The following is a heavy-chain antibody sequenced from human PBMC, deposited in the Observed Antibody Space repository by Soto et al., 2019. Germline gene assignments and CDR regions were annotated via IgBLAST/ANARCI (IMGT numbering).Heavy chain of an antibody. V-gene: IGHV3-74*01. CDR3: TTVFEM. CDR1: GFTYTNYW. CDR2: INNDGSGT. J-gene: IGHJ3*02. Sequence: EVQLVESGGDLVPPGGSLRLSCAASGFTYTNYWMHWVRQAPGKGLEWVSRINNDGSGTSYADFVKGRFSISRDNVKNTLYLQMNSLRAEDTAVYYCTTVFEMWGQGQRSPSLQ.